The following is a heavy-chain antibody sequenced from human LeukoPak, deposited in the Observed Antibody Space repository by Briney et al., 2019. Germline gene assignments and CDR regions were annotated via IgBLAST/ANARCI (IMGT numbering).Heavy chain of an antibody. D-gene: IGHD6-19*01. CDR3: ARNQWPAHDAFDV. J-gene: IGHJ3*01. CDR2: IYYSGST. V-gene: IGHV4-59*01. CDR1: GGSISRYY. Sequence: PSETLSLTCTVSGGSISRYYWSWIRQPPGKGLEWIGYIYYSGSTNYNPSLKSRVTIPVDTSKNQFSLKLRSVTAADTAAYYCARNQWPAHDAFDVWGQGTMVTVSS.